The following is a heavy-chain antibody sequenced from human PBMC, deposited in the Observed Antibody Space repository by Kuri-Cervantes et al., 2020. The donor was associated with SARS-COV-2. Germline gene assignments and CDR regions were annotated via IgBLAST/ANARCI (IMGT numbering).Heavy chain of an antibody. Sequence: ASVKVSCKASGGTFTAYYMHWVRQAPGRGLEWMGWMNPNSGNTGYAQKFQERVTITRDMSTSTAYMELSSLRSEDTAVYYCARGGRGGSIFGVVIISPYYFDYWGQGTLVTGSS. CDR3: ARGGRGGSIFGVVIISPYYFDY. J-gene: IGHJ4*02. CDR2: MNPNSGNT. CDR1: GGTFTAYY. D-gene: IGHD3-3*01. V-gene: IGHV1-8*03.